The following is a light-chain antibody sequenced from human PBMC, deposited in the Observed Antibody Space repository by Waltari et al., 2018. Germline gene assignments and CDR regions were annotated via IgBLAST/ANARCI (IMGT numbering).Light chain of an antibody. J-gene: IGLJ3*02. V-gene: IGLV2-14*01. Sequence: QSALTQPASVSGSPGQSITISCTGTSSDVGAHNYVSWYQQPPGKAPKVISYEVRNRPSGGSNRFSGSKSGNTAPLTISGLQAEDEADYDCNAYTLTSARMCGGGTKLTVL. CDR1: SSDVGAHNY. CDR2: EVR. CDR3: NAYTLTSARM.